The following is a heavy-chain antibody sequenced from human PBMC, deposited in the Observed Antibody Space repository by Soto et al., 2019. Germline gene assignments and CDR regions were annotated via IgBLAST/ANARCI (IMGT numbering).Heavy chain of an antibody. J-gene: IGHJ4*02. Sequence: GSLRLSCAASGFTFSSYAMSWVRQAPGKGLEWVSAISGSGGSTYYADSVKGRFTIPRDNSKNTLYLQMNSLRAEDTAVYYCAKDLGHYDILTGRFDYWGQGTLVTVSS. CDR1: GFTFSSYA. CDR2: ISGSGGST. V-gene: IGHV3-23*01. CDR3: AKDLGHYDILTGRFDY. D-gene: IGHD3-9*01.